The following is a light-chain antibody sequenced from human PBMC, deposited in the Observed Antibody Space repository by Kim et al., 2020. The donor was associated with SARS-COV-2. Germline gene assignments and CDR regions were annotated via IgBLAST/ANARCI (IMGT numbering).Light chain of an antibody. CDR1: QSVSSSY. CDR2: GAS. Sequence: EIVLTQSPGTLSLSPGERATLSCRASQSVSSSYLTWYQQKTGKAPRLLIYGASSRTTGIPDRFSGSGYVTDFILTSSRLEREYFAVYYCQQYGSSPHTFGQGTKLEI. CDR3: QQYGSSPHT. J-gene: IGKJ2*01. V-gene: IGKV3-20*01.